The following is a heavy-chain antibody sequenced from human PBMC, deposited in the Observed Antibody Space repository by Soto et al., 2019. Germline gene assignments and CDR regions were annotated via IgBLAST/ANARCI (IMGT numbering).Heavy chain of an antibody. CDR1: GFTFSSYA. CDR3: AKDRDDIGMVDAFGI. V-gene: IGHV3-23*01. CDR2: ISGSGDTT. Sequence: EMQLLESGGDLVQPGGSLRLSCAASGFTFSSYAMTWVRQAPGKGLEYISAISGSGDTTYYADSMKGRFTVSRDNSKNTLYLQIISLRAEGTAIYYCAKDRDDIGMVDAFGIWGQGTMVTVSS. D-gene: IGHD3-3*01. J-gene: IGHJ3*02.